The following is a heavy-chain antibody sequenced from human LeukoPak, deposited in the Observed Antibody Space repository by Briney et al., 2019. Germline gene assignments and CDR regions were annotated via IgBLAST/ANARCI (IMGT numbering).Heavy chain of an antibody. Sequence: SETLSLTCTVSGGSISDFYWSWIRQSPGKGLEWIGYAYYSGSTNYNPSLKSRVTISVDVSKRQFSLKLSSVTAADTAVYYCAIYYYDSSGYYHNYWGQGTLVTVSS. CDR1: GGSISDFY. V-gene: IGHV4-59*12. J-gene: IGHJ4*02. D-gene: IGHD3-22*01. CDR2: AYYSGST. CDR3: AIYYYDSSGYYHNY.